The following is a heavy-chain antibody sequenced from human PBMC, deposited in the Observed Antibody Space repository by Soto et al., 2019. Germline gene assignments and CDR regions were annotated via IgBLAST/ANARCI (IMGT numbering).Heavy chain of an antibody. J-gene: IGHJ3*02. CDR3: ARDRGQQLVLSYDAFDI. V-gene: IGHV4-59*01. CDR1: GGSISSYY. Sequence: SETLSLTCTVSGGSISSYYWSWIRQPPGKGLEWIGYIYYSGSTNYNPSLKSRVTISVDTSKNQFSLKLSSVTAADTAVYYCARDRGQQLVLSYDAFDIWGQGTMVTVSS. CDR2: IYYSGST. D-gene: IGHD6-13*01.